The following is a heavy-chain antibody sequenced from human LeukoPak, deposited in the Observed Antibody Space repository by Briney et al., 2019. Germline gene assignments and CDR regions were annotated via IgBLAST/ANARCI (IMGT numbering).Heavy chain of an antibody. J-gene: IGHJ3*02. V-gene: IGHV3-48*02. CDR2: ISSSSTTI. CDR3: AGAFDI. CDR1: GFTFSDYN. Sequence: PGGSLRLSCAASGFTFSDYNMNWVRQAPGKGLEWASYISSSSTTIYYADSVKGRFTISRDNAKNSLYLQMNSLREEDTAVYYCAGAFDIWGQGTMVTVSS.